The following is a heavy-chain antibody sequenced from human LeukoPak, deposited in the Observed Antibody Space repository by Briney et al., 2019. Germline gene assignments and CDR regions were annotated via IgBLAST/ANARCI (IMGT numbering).Heavy chain of an antibody. CDR1: GGTFSSYA. D-gene: IGHD1-26*01. CDR2: IIPIFGTA. Sequence: ASVKVSCKASGGTFSSYAISWVRQAPGQGLEWMGGIIPIFGTANYAQKFQGRVTMTRDTSTSTVYMELSSLRSEDTAVYYCAREYSGSSLSLPDVWGQGTLVTVSS. J-gene: IGHJ4*02. V-gene: IGHV1-69*05. CDR3: AREYSGSSLSLPDV.